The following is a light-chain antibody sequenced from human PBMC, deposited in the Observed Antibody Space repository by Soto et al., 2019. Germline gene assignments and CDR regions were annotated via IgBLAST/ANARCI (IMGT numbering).Light chain of an antibody. CDR3: SSYTNSRPWI. J-gene: IGLJ2*01. V-gene: IGLV2-14*01. CDR2: EVN. CDR1: SSDVGGYDF. Sequence: QSALTQPASVSGSPGQSITISCTGTSSDVGGYDFVSWYQQYPGKAPKLMIYEVNNRPSGVSNRFSCSKSGNTASLTISGLQAEDEADYYCSSYTNSRPWIFGGGTKLTVL.